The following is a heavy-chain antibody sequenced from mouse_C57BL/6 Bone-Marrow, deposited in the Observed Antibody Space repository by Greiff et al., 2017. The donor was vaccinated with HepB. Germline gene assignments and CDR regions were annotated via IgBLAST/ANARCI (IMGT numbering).Heavy chain of an antibody. CDR3: ARTYSPWYFDV. CDR1: GYSFTGYY. V-gene: IGHV1-42*01. CDR2: INPCTGGT. Sequence: VQLQQSGPELEKPGASVKISCKASGYSFTGYYMNWVKQSPEKSLEWIGEINPCTGGTTYNQKFKAKATLTVDKSSSTAYMQLKSLTSEDSAVYYCARTYSPWYFDVWGPGTTLTVSS. D-gene: IGHD2-10*01. J-gene: IGHJ1*01.